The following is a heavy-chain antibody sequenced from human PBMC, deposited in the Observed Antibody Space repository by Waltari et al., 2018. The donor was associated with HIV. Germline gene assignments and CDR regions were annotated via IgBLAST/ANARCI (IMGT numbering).Heavy chain of an antibody. V-gene: IGHV7-4-1*02. J-gene: IGHJ4*02. CDR2: INTRTGNP. Sequence: QVQLVQSGSDLKKPGASVNVSCKASTYTFTNYALNWVRQAPGQGLEWMVWINTRTGNPTYAQAFTGRFVFSLDTSVSTAYLQITSLKAEDTAIYYCARVDGSASFSFDSWGQGALVTVSS. CDR3: ARVDGSASFSFDS. D-gene: IGHD1-1*01. CDR1: TYTFTNYA.